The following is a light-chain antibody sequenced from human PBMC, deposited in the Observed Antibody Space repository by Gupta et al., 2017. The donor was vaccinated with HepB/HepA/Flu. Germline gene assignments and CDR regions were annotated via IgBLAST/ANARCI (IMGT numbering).Light chain of an antibody. CDR2: AAS. V-gene: IGKV1-39*01. Sequence: DIQMTQSPSSLSAFVGDRVTITCRTSQSISNYVNWYQQKPGRAPKLLIYAASSLQSGVPSRFSGSGSGTEFTLTNNSRQPEDFATYYCQQIFSTPPWTFGQGTKVEIK. CDR3: QQIFSTPPWT. J-gene: IGKJ1*01. CDR1: QSISNY.